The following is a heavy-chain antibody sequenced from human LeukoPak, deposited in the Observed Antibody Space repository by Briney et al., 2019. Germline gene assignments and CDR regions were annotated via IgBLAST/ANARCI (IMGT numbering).Heavy chain of an antibody. Sequence: NPSETLPLTCTVSRGPISSYYWSCIRQPPGKGLEWIGYIDNSGNTNSNPSLKSRVTMSVDTSKNQFSLKLSSVIAADTAVYYCARGRITIFGVVIPHFDNWGQGTLVTVSS. CDR2: IDNSGNT. CDR3: ARGRITIFGVVIPHFDN. CDR1: RGPISSYY. J-gene: IGHJ4*02. V-gene: IGHV4-59*01. D-gene: IGHD3-3*01.